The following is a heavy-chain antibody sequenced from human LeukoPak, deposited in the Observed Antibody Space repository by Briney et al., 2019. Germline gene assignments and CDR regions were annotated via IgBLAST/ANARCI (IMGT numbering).Heavy chain of an antibody. D-gene: IGHD3-3*01. Sequence: GESLKISCKGSGYSFTSYWIGWVRQMPGKGLEWMGIIYRGDSDTRYSPSFQGQVTISADRSINTAYLQWSSLQASDSGIYYCAGRXXSLFGFFLGSGTFDLWGQGTLVTVSS. CDR3: AGRXXSLFGFFLGSGTFDL. J-gene: IGHJ3*01. V-gene: IGHV5-51*01. CDR2: IYRGDSDT. CDR1: GYSFTSYW.